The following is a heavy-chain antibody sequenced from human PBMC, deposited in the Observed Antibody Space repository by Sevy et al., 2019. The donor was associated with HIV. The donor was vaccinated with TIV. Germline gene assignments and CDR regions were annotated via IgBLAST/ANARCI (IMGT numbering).Heavy chain of an antibody. J-gene: IGHJ4*02. D-gene: IGHD2-8*01. CDR2: LSFGCGRI. Sequence: GGSLRLSCVASGFNFNIYSMSWVRQAPGKGLEWVSTLSFGCGRINHADSVQGRFTMSRHDSKKTVYLEMNSLRAEDTAVYYCAREGCTRPHDHWGQGTLVTVSS. CDR1: GFNFNIYS. V-gene: IGHV3-23*01. CDR3: AREGCTRPHDH.